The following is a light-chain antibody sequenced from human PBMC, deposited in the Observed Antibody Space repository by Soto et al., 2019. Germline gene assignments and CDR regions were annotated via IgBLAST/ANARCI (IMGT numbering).Light chain of an antibody. Sequence: EIVLTQSPGTLSLSPGERATLSCRASQSVTSNYLAWYQQKPGQAPRLLIYGASSRATGIADRFSGSGSGTDFTLTISRLEPEDFAVYYCQQYGGSPPVTFGGGTKVEI. J-gene: IGKJ4*01. CDR2: GAS. V-gene: IGKV3-20*01. CDR1: QSVTSNY. CDR3: QQYGGSPPVT.